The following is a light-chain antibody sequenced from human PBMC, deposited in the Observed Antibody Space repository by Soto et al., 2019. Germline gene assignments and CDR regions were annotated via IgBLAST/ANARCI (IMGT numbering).Light chain of an antibody. V-gene: IGLV2-14*01. CDR3: ISYTSSNSWV. CDR2: EVS. CDR1: TSDVGGYNF. J-gene: IGLJ3*02. Sequence: QSALTQPASVSGSPGQSITISCTGTTSDVGGYNFVSWYQQHPGNAPKLLIYEVSNRPSGVSNRFSGSRSGNTASLTISGLQAEDEADYYCISYTSSNSWVFGGGTKVTVL.